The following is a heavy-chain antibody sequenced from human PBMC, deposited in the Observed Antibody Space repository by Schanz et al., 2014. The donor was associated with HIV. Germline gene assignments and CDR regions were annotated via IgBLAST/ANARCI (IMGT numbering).Heavy chain of an antibody. CDR2: FYDSGST. J-gene: IGHJ4*02. CDR3: ARHQRGSYLEALDY. Sequence: QVQLQESGPGLLKPSETLSLTCTVSGDSISTSYWSWIRQAPGKGLEWIGYFYDSGSTNYNPSLKSRVTISGDTSKTRVPRRVSSGTAADTAVFYCARHQRGSYLEALDYWGQGTLVTVSS. D-gene: IGHD3-10*01. CDR1: GDSISTSY. V-gene: IGHV4-59*08.